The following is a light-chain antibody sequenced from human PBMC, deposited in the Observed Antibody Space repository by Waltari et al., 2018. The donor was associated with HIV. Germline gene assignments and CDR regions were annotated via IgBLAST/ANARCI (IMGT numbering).Light chain of an antibody. Sequence: VVLTQFPVSLSVSVGQSASISCRSSERLLSADGNTYLSWYRQRPGQSPRRLFYKVSNRGSGVPGKFSGSGAVRDFTLQINRVEAEDVAIYYCMQETFWGWTFGPGTKVEI. CDR3: MQETFWGWT. CDR2: KVS. CDR1: ERLLSADGNTY. V-gene: IGKV2-30*01. J-gene: IGKJ1*01.